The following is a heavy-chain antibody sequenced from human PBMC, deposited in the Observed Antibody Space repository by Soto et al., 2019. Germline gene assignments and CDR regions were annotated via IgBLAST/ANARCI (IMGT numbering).Heavy chain of an antibody. CDR1: GGSISSSSYY. Sequence: QLQLQESGPGLVKPSETLSLTCTVSGGSISSSSYYWGWIRQPPGKGLEWIGSIYYSGSTYYNPYLKSRVTISVDTSKNQFSLKLSSVTAADTAVYYCARHATGVQLWPYFDYWGQGTLVTVSS. V-gene: IGHV4-39*01. CDR3: ARHATGVQLWPYFDY. D-gene: IGHD5-18*01. CDR2: IYYSGST. J-gene: IGHJ4*02.